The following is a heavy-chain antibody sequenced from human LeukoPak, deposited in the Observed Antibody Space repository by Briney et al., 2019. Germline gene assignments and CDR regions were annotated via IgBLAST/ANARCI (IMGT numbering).Heavy chain of an antibody. CDR3: ARGGVGAPYYYYYYGMDV. Sequence: PSETLSLTCAVYGWSFSGYYWSWIRQPPGKGLEWIGEINHSGSTNYNPSLKSRVTISVDTSKNQFSLKLSSVTAADTAVYYCARGGVGAPYYYYYYGMDVWGQGTTVTVSS. J-gene: IGHJ6*02. CDR2: INHSGST. D-gene: IGHD1-26*01. CDR1: GWSFSGYY. V-gene: IGHV4-34*01.